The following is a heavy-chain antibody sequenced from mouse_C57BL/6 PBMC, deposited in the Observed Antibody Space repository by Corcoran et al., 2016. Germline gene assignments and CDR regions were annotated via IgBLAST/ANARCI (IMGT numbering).Heavy chain of an antibody. V-gene: IGHV1-26*01. Sequence: EVQLQQSGPELVKPGASVKISCKASGYTFTDYYMNWVKQSHGKSLEWIGDINPNNGGTSYNQKFKGKATLTVDKSSSTAYMELRSLTSEDSAVYYCARGPYYGNYFDVWGTGTTVTVSS. CDR2: INPNNGGT. J-gene: IGHJ1*03. CDR3: ARGPYYGNYFDV. CDR1: GYTFTDYY. D-gene: IGHD2-10*01.